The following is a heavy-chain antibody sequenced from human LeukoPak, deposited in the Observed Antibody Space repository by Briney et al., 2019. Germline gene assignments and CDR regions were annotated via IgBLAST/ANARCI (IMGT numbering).Heavy chain of an antibody. CDR2: INPNSRGT. J-gene: IGHJ5*02. Sequence: ASVTVSCKASGYTFTGYYMHWVRQAPGQGLEWMGWINPNSRGTNYAQKFQGRVTMTRDTSISTAYMEVSRLRSDDTAVYYCARASPVGWFDPWGQGTLVTVSS. CDR1: GYTFTGYY. CDR3: ARASPVGWFDP. V-gene: IGHV1-2*02.